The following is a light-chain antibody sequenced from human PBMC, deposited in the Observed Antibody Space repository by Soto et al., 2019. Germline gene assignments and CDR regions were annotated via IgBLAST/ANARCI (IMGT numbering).Light chain of an antibody. V-gene: IGKV3-15*01. CDR3: QQYNNWPPDRT. Sequence: EIVMTQSPATLSVSPGERATLSCRASQSVSSNLAWYQQKPGQAPRLLIYGASTRATGIPARFSGSGSGTEFTLTISSPQAEDFAIYVCQQYNNWPPDRTFGQGTKVEIK. J-gene: IGKJ1*01. CDR1: QSVSSN. CDR2: GAS.